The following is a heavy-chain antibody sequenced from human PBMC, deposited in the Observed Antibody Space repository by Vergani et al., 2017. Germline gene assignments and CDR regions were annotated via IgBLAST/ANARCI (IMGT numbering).Heavy chain of an antibody. Sequence: QVQLQQWGAGLLKPSETLSLTCAVYGGSFSGYYWSWIRQPPGKGLEWIGYIYYSGSTNYNPSLKSRVTISVDTSKNQFSLKLSSVTAADMAVYYCARSRAGDCYDYWGQGTLVTVSS. J-gene: IGHJ4*02. D-gene: IGHD2-8*02. CDR1: GGSFSGYY. CDR2: IYYSGST. V-gene: IGHV4-34*11. CDR3: ARSRAGDCYDY.